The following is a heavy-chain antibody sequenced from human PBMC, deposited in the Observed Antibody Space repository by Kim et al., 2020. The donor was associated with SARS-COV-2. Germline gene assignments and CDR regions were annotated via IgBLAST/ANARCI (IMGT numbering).Heavy chain of an antibody. CDR1: GGSITSGTYY. V-gene: IGHV4-31*03. J-gene: IGHJ6*03. Sequence: SETLSLTCTVSGGSITSGTYYWSWIRQHPGKGLEWIGYIYYSGSTYFHPSLKSRVTISLETSKNRFSLNLRSVTAADTAIYYCAREGVTMTTFFDYSYRDVGGRGTTVTVSS. D-gene: IGHD4-17*01. CDR3: AREGVTMTTFFDYSYRDV. CDR2: IYYSGST.